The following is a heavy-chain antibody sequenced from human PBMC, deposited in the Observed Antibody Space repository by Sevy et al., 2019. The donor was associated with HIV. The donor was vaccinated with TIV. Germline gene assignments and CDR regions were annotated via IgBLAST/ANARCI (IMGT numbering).Heavy chain of an antibody. D-gene: IGHD3-16*01. V-gene: IGHV3-30*18. J-gene: IGHJ4*02. Sequence: GGSLRLSCAASGFTFSSYGMHWVRQAPGKGLEWVAVISYDGSNKYYADSVKGRFNISRDNSKNTLYLQMNSLRAEDTAVYYWAKDLRDYVCGGFDYWGQGTLVTVSS. CDR2: ISYDGSNK. CDR1: GFTFSSYG. CDR3: AKDLRDYVCGGFDY.